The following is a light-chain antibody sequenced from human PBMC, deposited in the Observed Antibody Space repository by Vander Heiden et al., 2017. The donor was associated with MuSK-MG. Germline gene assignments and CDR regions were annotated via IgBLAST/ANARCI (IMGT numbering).Light chain of an antibody. J-gene: IGLJ3*02. Sequence: QSALTQPASVPGSPGHSITISSTGTSSDVGGYKYVSWYQQHPGKAPKLMMYEVSNWPSGVSNRFSGSTSGNTASLTISGLQAEDEADYYCSSYTSSSTWVFGGGTKLTVL. CDR1: SSDVGGYKY. CDR2: EVS. CDR3: SSYTSSSTWV. V-gene: IGLV2-14*01.